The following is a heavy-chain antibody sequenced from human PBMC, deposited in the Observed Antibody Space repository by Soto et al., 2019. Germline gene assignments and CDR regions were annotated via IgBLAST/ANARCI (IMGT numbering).Heavy chain of an antibody. CDR3: ARAPLAVLLAY. J-gene: IGHJ4*02. D-gene: IGHD3-10*01. CDR2: IYYSGST. Sequence: SETLSLTCTVSGGSISSGGYYWSWIRQHPGKGLEWIGYIYYSGSTYYNPSLKSRVTISVDTSKNQFPLKLSSVTAADTAVYYCARAPLAVLLAYWGQGTLVPVS. CDR1: GGSISSGGYY. V-gene: IGHV4-31*03.